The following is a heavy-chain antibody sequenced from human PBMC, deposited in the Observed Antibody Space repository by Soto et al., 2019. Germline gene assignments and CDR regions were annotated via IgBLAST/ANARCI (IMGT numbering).Heavy chain of an antibody. V-gene: IGHV3-23*01. CDR3: AKGRRYDFWSGSDDAFDI. D-gene: IGHD3-3*01. Sequence: GGSLRLSCASSGFTFRSYAMSLVRQAPGKGLEWVSAISGSGGSTYYADSVKGRFTISRDNSKNTLYLQMNSLRAEDTAVYYCAKGRRYDFWSGSDDAFDIWGQGTMVTVSS. CDR1: GFTFRSYA. J-gene: IGHJ3*02. CDR2: ISGSGGST.